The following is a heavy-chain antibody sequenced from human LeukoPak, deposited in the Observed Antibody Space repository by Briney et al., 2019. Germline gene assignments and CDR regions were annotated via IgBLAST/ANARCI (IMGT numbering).Heavy chain of an antibody. CDR2: ISGYNGNT. CDR1: GYTFTSYG. V-gene: IGHV1-18*01. Sequence: ASVKVSCKASGYTFTSYGITWVRQAPGQGLEWMGWISGYNGNTNYAQKLQGRVTMTRDTSTSTVYMELSSLRSEDTAVYYCARDMDPHTPAYYYYYMDVWGKGTTVTVSS. J-gene: IGHJ6*03. CDR3: ARDMDPHTPAYYYYYMDV. D-gene: IGHD2-2*01.